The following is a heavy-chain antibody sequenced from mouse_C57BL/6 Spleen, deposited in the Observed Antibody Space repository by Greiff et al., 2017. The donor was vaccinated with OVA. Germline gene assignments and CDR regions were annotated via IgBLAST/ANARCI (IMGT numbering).Heavy chain of an antibody. CDR1: GYTFTDYY. V-gene: IGHV1-26*01. CDR2: INPNNGGT. Sequence: VQLQQSGPELVKPGASVKISCKASGYTFTDYYMNWVKQSHGKSLEWIGDINPNNGGTSYNQKFKGKATLTVDKSSSTAYMELRSLTSEDSAVYDCARTRRYFDVWGTGTTVTVSS. CDR3: ARTRRYFDV. J-gene: IGHJ1*03.